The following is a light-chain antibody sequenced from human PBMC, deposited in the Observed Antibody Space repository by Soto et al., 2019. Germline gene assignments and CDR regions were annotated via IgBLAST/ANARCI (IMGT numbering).Light chain of an antibody. V-gene: IGKV3-20*01. CDR1: QSIPSSY. Sequence: EFVLTPSQGTLSLSPGDRATLPGRASQSIPSSYAAWYQQPPRQPPRLLFDGACSSATGIPDRCSSSGSGTDFTLTISILEPEDVALYCCQQYSSSPRTFGQGTKVDIK. J-gene: IGKJ1*01. CDR3: QQYSSSPRT. CDR2: GAC.